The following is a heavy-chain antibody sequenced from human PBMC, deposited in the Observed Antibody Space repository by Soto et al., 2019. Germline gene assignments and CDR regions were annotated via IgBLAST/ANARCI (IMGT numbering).Heavy chain of an antibody. CDR1: VGSISSSSYY. V-gene: IGHV4-39*01. J-gene: IGHJ4*02. Sequence: QLQLQESGPGLVKPADTLSLTCTVSVGSISSSSYYWGWLRQPPGKGLEGIGIRYYSRSTYYNPSLKSRVTKSVDPSKNQYHLKLRSVSAADTDVYYWARQPGIALAGNILELLHSHNWGQGTLVNVSS. D-gene: IGHD6-19*01. CDR3: ARQPGIALAGNILELLHSHN. CDR2: RYYSRST.